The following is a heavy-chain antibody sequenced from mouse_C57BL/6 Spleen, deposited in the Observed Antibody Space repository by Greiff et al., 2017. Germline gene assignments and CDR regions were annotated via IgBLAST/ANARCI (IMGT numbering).Heavy chain of an antibody. V-gene: IGHV3-6*01. CDR1: GYSITSCYY. Sequence: VQLQQSGPGLVKPSQSLSLTCSVTGYSITSCYYWNWIQQYPGNKLEWTGYISYDGSNNYNPSLKNRISITRDTSKNQLFLKLNTVTTEDTATYYCARGGSKEYFDVWGTGTTVTVSS. CDR3: ARGGSKEYFDV. J-gene: IGHJ1*03. CDR2: ISYDGSN.